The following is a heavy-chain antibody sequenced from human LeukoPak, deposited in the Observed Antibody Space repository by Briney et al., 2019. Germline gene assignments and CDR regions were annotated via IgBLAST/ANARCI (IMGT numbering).Heavy chain of an antibody. V-gene: IGHV1-18*01. CDR3: AISQGSYYDTSGYLGGDY. Sequence: ASVKVSCKASGYTFTNYGIFWVRQAPGQGLEWMGWISTYSGNTNYAQKLQGRVTMTTETSTSTAYMELESLRSDDTAVYYCAISQGSYYDTSGYLGGDYWGQGTLVTVSS. CDR2: ISTYSGNT. J-gene: IGHJ4*02. CDR1: GYTFTNYG. D-gene: IGHD3-22*01.